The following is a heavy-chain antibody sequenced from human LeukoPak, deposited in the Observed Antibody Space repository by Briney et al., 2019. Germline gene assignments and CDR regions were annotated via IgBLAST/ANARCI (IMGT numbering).Heavy chain of an antibody. D-gene: IGHD3-22*01. Sequence: GGTLRLSCAASGFTFSSCAMSCVRQAPGKGLEWVSDISGSGGSTYYADSVKGRFTISRDNSKNTLYLQMNSLRAEDTAVYYCAKYAGSSGLFDYWGQGTLVTVSS. CDR1: GFTFSSCA. CDR2: ISGSGGST. J-gene: IGHJ4*02. CDR3: AKYAGSSGLFDY. V-gene: IGHV3-23*01.